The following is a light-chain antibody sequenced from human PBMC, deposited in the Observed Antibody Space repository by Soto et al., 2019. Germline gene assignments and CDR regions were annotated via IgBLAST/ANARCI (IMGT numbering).Light chain of an antibody. CDR3: QQRSNWHPIT. J-gene: IGKJ5*01. Sequence: EIMLTQSPATLSLSPGERATLSCRASQSVSSYLAWYQQKPGQAPRLIIYDASNRANGIPARFSGSGSGTDFTLTLSRLEPEDFAFYYCQQRSNWHPITFGQGTRLEIK. V-gene: IGKV3-11*01. CDR2: DAS. CDR1: QSVSSY.